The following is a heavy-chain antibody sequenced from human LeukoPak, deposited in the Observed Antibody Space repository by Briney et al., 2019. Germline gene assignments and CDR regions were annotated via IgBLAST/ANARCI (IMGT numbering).Heavy chain of an antibody. CDR3: VQTTGWPGFDY. J-gene: IGHJ4*02. CDR1: GLPISRFF. Sequence: KPSETLSLICTTSGLPISRFFWNWVRQPPGKGLEWIGYIYDGVPTFFNPSLKSRVTISVDTSKGQFSLQLASVTAADTAVYYCVQTTGWPGFDYWGQGILVTVSS. D-gene: IGHD6-19*01. CDR2: IYDGVPT. V-gene: IGHV4-4*09.